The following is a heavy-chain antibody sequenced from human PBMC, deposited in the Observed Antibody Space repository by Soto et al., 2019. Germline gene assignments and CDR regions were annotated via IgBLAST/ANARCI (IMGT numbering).Heavy chain of an antibody. J-gene: IGHJ4*02. D-gene: IGHD3-10*01. CDR3: ARDRPSAYGSGSNYFDY. CDR2: IIPIFGTA. Sequence: QVQLVQSGAEVKKPGSSVKVSCKASGGTFSSYAISWVRQAPGQGLEWMGGIIPIFGTANYAQKFQGRVTITADESTSTAYMELSSLRSEDTAVYYCARDRPSAYGSGSNYFDYWGQGTLVTVSS. V-gene: IGHV1-69*12. CDR1: GGTFSSYA.